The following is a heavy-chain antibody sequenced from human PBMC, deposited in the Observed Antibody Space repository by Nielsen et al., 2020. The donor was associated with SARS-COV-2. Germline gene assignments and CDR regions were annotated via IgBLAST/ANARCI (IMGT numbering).Heavy chain of an antibody. V-gene: IGHV3-30*03. Sequence: GESLKISCAASGFTFNSFGMHWVRQAPGKGLEWVAVISYDGSNDYYADSVRGRFTISRDNSKNTLFLQMNSLRAEDTAVYYCARGNGWGSYFDYWGQGTLVTVSS. J-gene: IGHJ4*02. CDR3: ARGNGWGSYFDY. CDR2: ISYDGSND. CDR1: GFTFNSFG. D-gene: IGHD7-27*01.